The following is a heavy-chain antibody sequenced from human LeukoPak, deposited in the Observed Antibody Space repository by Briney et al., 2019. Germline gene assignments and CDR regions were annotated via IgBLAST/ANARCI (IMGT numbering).Heavy chain of an antibody. V-gene: IGHV3-33*01. D-gene: IGHD6-19*01. CDR3: AREAVISGWSGDMDV. J-gene: IGHJ6*02. Sequence: GGSLRLSCTASASTFTTYGFHWVRQAPGKGVEWVALIWADGSNQFSADSVKGRVNMARDNAKNTVYLQMDSLRVDDTAVYFCAREAVISGWSGDMDVWGQGNTVTVSS. CDR1: ASTFTTYG. CDR2: IWADGSNQ.